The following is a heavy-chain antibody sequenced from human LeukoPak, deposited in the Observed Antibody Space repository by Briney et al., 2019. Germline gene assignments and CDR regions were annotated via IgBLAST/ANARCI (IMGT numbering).Heavy chain of an antibody. V-gene: IGHV4-61*10. D-gene: IGHD2-2*01. Sequence: SETLSLTCSVSGGSVSSTGLYWAWIRQPAGKGLEWIGLIYTSGSTNYSPSLKSRVTISLDTSRNQFSLKLSSVTAADTAVYYCARVDVVPAAIHHPLDYWGQGTLVTVSS. CDR2: IYTSGST. J-gene: IGHJ4*02. CDR3: ARVDVVPAAIHHPLDY. CDR1: GGSVSSTGLY.